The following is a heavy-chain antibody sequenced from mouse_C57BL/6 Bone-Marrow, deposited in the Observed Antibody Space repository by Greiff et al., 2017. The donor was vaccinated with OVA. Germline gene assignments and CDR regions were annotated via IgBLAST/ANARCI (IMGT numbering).Heavy chain of an antibody. J-gene: IGHJ2*01. CDR1: GFNIKDDY. D-gene: IGHD2-5*01. CDR2: IDPENGDT. V-gene: IGHV14-4*01. CDR3: TRAYYSNYGYY. Sequence: EVKLQQSGAELVRPGASVKLSCTASGFNIKDDYMHWVKQRPEQGLEWIGWIDPENGDTEYASKFQGKATITADTSSNTAYLQLSSLTSEDTAVYYCTRAYYSNYGYYWGQGTTLTVSS.